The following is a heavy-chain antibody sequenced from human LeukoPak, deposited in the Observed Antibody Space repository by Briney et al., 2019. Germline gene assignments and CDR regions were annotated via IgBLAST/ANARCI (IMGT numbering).Heavy chain of an antibody. V-gene: IGHV3-23*01. Sequence: GGSLRLSCAASGFTFSSYAMSWVRQAPGKGLEWVSAISGSGGSTYYADSVKGRFTISRDNSKNTLYLQMNSLRAEDTAVYYCAVSEGYSYGYCFDYWGQGTLVTVSS. D-gene: IGHD5-18*01. CDR1: GFTFSSYA. CDR2: ISGSGGST. J-gene: IGHJ4*02. CDR3: AVSEGYSYGYCFDY.